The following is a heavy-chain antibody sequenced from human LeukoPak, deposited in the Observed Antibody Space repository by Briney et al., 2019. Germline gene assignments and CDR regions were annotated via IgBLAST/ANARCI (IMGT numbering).Heavy chain of an antibody. CDR2: IYSSGST. CDR3: ARENSRTYYYYMDV. V-gene: IGHV4-61*02. CDR1: GGSISSGSYY. D-gene: IGHD5-18*01. J-gene: IGHJ6*03. Sequence: SETLSLTCTVSGGSISSGSYYWSWIRQPAGKGLEWIGRIYSSGSTNYNPSLKSRVTISVDTSKNQFSLKLSSVTAADTAVYYCARENSRTYYYYMDVWGKGTTVTIPS.